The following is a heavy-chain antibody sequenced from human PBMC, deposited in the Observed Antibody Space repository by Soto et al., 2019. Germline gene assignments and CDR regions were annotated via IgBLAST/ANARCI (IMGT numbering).Heavy chain of an antibody. Sequence: QVQLVQSGAEVKKPGASVKVSCKASGYTFSSYGINWVRQAPGQGLEWMGWISAHNGNTNYAQKLQGRVTMTTDTSTSTAYMELSSLRSDDTAVYYCARVATGDFWSGYHRYYYYYMDVWGKGTTVTVSS. CDR1: GYTFSSYG. V-gene: IGHV1-18*01. D-gene: IGHD3-3*01. CDR3: ARVATGDFWSGYHRYYYYYMDV. J-gene: IGHJ6*03. CDR2: ISAHNGNT.